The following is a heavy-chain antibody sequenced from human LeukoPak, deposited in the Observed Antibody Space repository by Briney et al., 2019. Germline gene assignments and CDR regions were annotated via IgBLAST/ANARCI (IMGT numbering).Heavy chain of an antibody. J-gene: IGHJ4*02. D-gene: IGHD3-22*01. V-gene: IGHV1-24*01. CDR3: ATLYDSTRTFDY. CDR1: GYTLTELS. CDR2: FDPEDGET. Sequence: ASVKASCKVSGYTLTELSMHWVRQAPGKGLEWMGGFDPEDGETIYAQKFQGRVTMTEDTSTDTAYMELSSLRSEDTAVYYCATLYDSTRTFDYWGQGTLVTVSS.